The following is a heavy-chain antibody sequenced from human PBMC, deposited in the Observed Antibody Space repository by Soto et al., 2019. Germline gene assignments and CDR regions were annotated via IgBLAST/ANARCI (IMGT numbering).Heavy chain of an antibody. CDR3: ARQGPASSYYYYGMDV. V-gene: IGHV5-10-1*01. D-gene: IGHD2-2*01. Sequence: PGESLKISCKGSGYSFTSYWISWVRQMPGKVLEWMGRIDPSDSYTNYSPSFQGHVTISADKSISTAYLQWSSLKASDTAMYYCARQGPASSYYYYGMDVWGQGXTVTVYS. J-gene: IGHJ6*02. CDR2: IDPSDSYT. CDR1: GYSFTSYW.